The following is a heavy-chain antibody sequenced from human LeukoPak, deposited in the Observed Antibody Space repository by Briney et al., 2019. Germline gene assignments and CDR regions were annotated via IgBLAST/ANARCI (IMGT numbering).Heavy chain of an antibody. CDR3: ARGYGDYIFDY. V-gene: IGHV3-48*04. CDR1: GFTFSSYS. J-gene: IGHJ4*02. CDR2: ISSGSSTI. Sequence: GGSLRLSCAASGFTFSSYSMNWVRQAPGKGLEWVSYISSGSSTIYYADSVKGRFTISRDNAKNSLYLQMNSLRAEDTAVYYCARGYGDYIFDYWGQGTLVTVSS. D-gene: IGHD4-17*01.